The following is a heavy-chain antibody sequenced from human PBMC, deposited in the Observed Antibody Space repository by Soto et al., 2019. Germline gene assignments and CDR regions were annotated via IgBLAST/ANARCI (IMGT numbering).Heavy chain of an antibody. J-gene: IGHJ6*02. CDR1: GFTFSSYG. V-gene: IGHV3-33*01. CDR3: ARRAVTMVRGVIFYYGMDV. Sequence: PGGSLRLSCAASGFTFSSYGMHWVRQAPGKGLEWVAVIWYDGSNKYYADSVKGRFTISRDNSKNTLYLQMNSLRAEDTAVYYCARRAVTMVRGVIFYYGMDVWGQGTTVTVSS. CDR2: IWYDGSNK. D-gene: IGHD3-10*01.